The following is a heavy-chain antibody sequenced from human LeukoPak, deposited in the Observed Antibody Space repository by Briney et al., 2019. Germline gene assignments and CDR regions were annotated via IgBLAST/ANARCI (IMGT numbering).Heavy chain of an antibody. CDR2: IYPSDSET. J-gene: IGHJ3*02. CDR1: GYSFTNYW. Sequence: GESLEISCKGSGYSFTNYWIGWVRQMPGKGLEWMGIIYPSDSETRYNPSFQGQVTISVDQSISTTYLQWTSLRASDTAVYYCTRFHHSDGRWEAFDIWGQGTMVTV. D-gene: IGHD1-26*01. CDR3: TRFHHSDGRWEAFDI. V-gene: IGHV5-51*01.